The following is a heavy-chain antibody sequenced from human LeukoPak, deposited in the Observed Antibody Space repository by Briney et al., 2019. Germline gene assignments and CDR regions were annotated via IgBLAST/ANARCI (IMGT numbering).Heavy chain of an antibody. CDR3: ARGRTYYYDSSGPESGY. Sequence: SETLSLTCAVYGGSFSGYYWSWIRQPPGKGLEWIGEINHSGSTNYNPPLKSRVTISVDTSKNQFSLKLSSVTAADTAVYYCARGRTYYYDSSGPESGYWGQGTLVTVSS. CDR2: INHSGST. D-gene: IGHD3-22*01. J-gene: IGHJ4*02. V-gene: IGHV4-34*01. CDR1: GGSFSGYY.